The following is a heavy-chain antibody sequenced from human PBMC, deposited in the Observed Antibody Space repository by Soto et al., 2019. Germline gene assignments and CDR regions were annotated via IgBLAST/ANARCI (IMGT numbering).Heavy chain of an antibody. D-gene: IGHD1-1*01. CDR2: ISYDGNNK. Sequence: QVQLVESGGGVVQPWRSLRLSCAASGFTFTTYAMHWVRQAPGKGLEWVAVISYDGNNKYYADSVKGRFSISRDTSKNTLYLQMNSLRAEDTAVYYCASSESYSDWNFDYWGQGTLVTVSS. J-gene: IGHJ4*02. V-gene: IGHV3-30-3*01. CDR3: ASSESYSDWNFDY. CDR1: GFTFTTYA.